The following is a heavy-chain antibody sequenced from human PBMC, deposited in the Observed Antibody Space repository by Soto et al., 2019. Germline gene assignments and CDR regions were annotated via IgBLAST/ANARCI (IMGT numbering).Heavy chain of an antibody. CDR3: ATAKLLLPWLFDY. Sequence: GSLRLSCAASGFTFTNYAMSWVRQAPGKGLEWVSAITGSGGGTNYADSVKGRFTISRDNSKNTLYLQMNSLRAEDTAVYYCATAKLLLPWLFDYWGQGTLVTVSS. J-gene: IGHJ4*02. CDR2: ITGSGGGT. D-gene: IGHD2-15*01. CDR1: GFTFTNYA. V-gene: IGHV3-23*01.